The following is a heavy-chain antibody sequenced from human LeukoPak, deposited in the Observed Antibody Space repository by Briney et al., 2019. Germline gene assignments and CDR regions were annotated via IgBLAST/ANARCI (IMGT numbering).Heavy chain of an antibody. CDR2: ITPFNGYT. D-gene: IGHD3-10*01. CDR1: GYSFTYHY. CDR3: ARGRWYGSGSYYNYFDY. J-gene: IGHJ4*02. V-gene: IGHV1-45*02. Sequence: GASVKVSCKASGYSFTYHYLHWVRQAPGQAHEWMGWITPFNGYTNYAQKFQDRVTFTRDRFMSTAYMELSSLRSEDTAVYYCARGRWYGSGSYYNYFDYWGQGTLVTVSS.